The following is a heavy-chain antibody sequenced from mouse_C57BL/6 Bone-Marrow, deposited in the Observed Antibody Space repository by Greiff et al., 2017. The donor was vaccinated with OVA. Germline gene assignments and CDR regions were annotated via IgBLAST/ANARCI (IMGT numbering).Heavy chain of an antibody. CDR1: GYTFTSYW. V-gene: IGHV1-53*01. Sequence: QVQLQQPGTELVKPGASVKLSCKASGYTFTSYWMHWVQQRPGQGLEWIGNINPSNGGTNYNEKFKSKATLTVDKSSSTAYMQLSSLTSEDSAVYYCARGDYYGRTRGAMDYWGQGTSVTVSS. CDR3: ARGDYYGRTRGAMDY. J-gene: IGHJ4*01. D-gene: IGHD1-2*01. CDR2: INPSNGGT.